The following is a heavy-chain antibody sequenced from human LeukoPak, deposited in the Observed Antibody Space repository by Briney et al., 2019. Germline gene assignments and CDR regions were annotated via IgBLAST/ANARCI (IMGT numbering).Heavy chain of an antibody. CDR2: IYSGGST. J-gene: IGHJ4*02. D-gene: IGHD6-13*01. V-gene: IGHV3-53*05. CDR1: GFTFSSYA. Sequence: GGSLRLSCAASGFTFSSYAMSWVRQAPGKGLEWVSVIYSGGSTYYADSVKGRFTISRDNSKNTLYLQMNSLRAEDTALYYCASLGYSSLDYWGQGTLVTVSS. CDR3: ASLGYSSLDY.